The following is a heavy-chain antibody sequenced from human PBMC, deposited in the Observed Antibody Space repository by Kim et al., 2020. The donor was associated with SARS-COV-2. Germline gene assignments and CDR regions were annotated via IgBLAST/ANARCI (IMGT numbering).Heavy chain of an antibody. D-gene: IGHD3-16*01. V-gene: IGHV4-34*01. Sequence: SETLSLTCAVYGGSFSGHYWTWIRQPPGKGLEWIGEINHIGSTDLTPSLKSRLSISMDASRNQFSLKLYSVNAADTAVYYCARGLGGTFAYYFDVWAQGTLVTVSS. CDR2: INHIGST. CDR1: GGSFSGHY. J-gene: IGHJ4*02. CDR3: ARGLGGTFAYYFDV.